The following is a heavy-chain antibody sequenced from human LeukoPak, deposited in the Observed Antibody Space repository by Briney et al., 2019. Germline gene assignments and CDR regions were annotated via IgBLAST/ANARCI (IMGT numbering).Heavy chain of an antibody. CDR2: IYSGGST. J-gene: IGHJ6*03. V-gene: IGHV3-53*01. D-gene: IGHD3-9*01. Sequence: PGGSLRLSCAASGFTVSSNYMSWVRQAPGKGLEWVSVIYSGGSTYYADSVKGRFTISRDNSKNTLYLQMNSLRAEDTAVYYCAKTARERAYDILTGYYLVRHPRIYYYMDVWGKGTTVTISS. CDR1: GFTVSSNY. CDR3: AKTARERAYDILTGYYLVRHPRIYYYMDV.